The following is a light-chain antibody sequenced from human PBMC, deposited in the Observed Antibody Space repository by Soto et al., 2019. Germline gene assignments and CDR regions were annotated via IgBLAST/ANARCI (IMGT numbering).Light chain of an antibody. CDR2: EVS. V-gene: IGLV2-8*01. CDR1: SNDVGGFRY. CDR3: SSYAGSHVV. J-gene: IGLJ2*01. Sequence: QSVLTQPPSESGSPGQSVTISCTGTSNDVGGFRYVSWYQQHPGKAPKLMIYEVSKRPSGVPDRFSGSKSGNTASLTVSGLQAEEEADYFCSSYAGSHVVFGGGSQLTVL.